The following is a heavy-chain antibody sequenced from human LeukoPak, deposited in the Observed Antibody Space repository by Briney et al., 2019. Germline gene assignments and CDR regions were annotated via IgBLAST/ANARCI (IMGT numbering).Heavy chain of an antibody. CDR1: GGSLRRGYFF. Sequence: QTLSLTCPFSGGSLRRGYFFWGWVRPPPRKGLEWIGYIYYSGSTYYNPSLKSRVTISVDTSKNQFSLKLSSVTAADTAVYYCARGSSGYFDYWGQGTLVTVSS. CDR2: IYYSGST. D-gene: IGHD3-22*01. J-gene: IGHJ4*02. CDR3: ARGSSGYFDY. V-gene: IGHV4-30-4*08.